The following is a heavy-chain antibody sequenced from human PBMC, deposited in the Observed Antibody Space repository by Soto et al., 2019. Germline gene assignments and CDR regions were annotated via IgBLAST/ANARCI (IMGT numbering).Heavy chain of an antibody. J-gene: IGHJ4*02. V-gene: IGHV3-9*01. D-gene: IGHD3-22*01. CDR3: AKDITPSNYYDSSGYFDY. CDR2: ISWNSGSI. Sequence: LRLSCAASGFTFDDYAMHWVRQAPGKGLEWVSGISWNSGSIGYADSVKGRFTISRDNAKNSLYLQMNSLRAEDTALYYCAKDITPSNYYDSSGYFDYWGQGTLVTVSS. CDR1: GFTFDDYA.